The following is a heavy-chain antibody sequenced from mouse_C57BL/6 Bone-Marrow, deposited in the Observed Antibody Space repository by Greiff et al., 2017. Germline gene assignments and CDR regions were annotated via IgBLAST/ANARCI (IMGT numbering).Heavy chain of an antibody. CDR1: GFTFSSYA. Sequence: EVKLEESGGGLVKPGGSLKLSCAASGFTFSSYAMSWVRQTPEKRLEWVATISDGGSYTYYPDNVKGRFTISRDNAKNNLYLQMSHLKSEDTAMYYCAREGVRRAMDYWGQGTSVTVSS. CDR3: AREGVRRAMDY. J-gene: IGHJ4*01. CDR2: ISDGGSYT. D-gene: IGHD2-14*01. V-gene: IGHV5-4*01.